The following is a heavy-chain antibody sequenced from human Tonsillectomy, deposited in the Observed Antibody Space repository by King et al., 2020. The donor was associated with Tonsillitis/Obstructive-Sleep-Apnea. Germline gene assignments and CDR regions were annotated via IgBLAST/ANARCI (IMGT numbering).Heavy chain of an antibody. D-gene: IGHD6-6*01. V-gene: IGHV1-18*01. CDR3: ARLGHVLYSTSTTHDY. CDR1: GYNFISYG. CDR2: INTDYGNI. J-gene: IGHJ4*02. Sequence: HVQLVQSGAEMKRPGASVKVSCKASGYNFISYGISWVRQAPGQGLEWMGWINTDYGNIYFARNFQGRVAMTTDTSTSTVYLELGSLRSDDTAVYYCARLGHVLYSTSTTHDYWGQGTLVTVSS.